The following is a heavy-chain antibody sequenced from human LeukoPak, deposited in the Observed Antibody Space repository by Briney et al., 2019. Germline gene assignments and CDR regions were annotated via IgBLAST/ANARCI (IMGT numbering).Heavy chain of an antibody. Sequence: SETLSRTGAVYGGSFIAYYWSRIRQPPGKGLEWIREITHSGSSNYNPSLKSRVTISVDTSKNQFSLKLSSVTAADTAVYYCAKEALYGGYVNWGQGNLVTVSS. V-gene: IGHV4-34*01. CDR2: ITHSGSS. CDR1: GGSFIAYY. J-gene: IGHJ4*02. D-gene: IGHD5-12*01. CDR3: AKEALYGGYVN.